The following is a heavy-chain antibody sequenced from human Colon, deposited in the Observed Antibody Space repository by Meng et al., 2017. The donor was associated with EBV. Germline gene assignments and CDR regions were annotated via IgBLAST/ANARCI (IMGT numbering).Heavy chain of an antibody. J-gene: IGHJ4*02. Sequence: QARLTQSGPGLFKPSTTLALTCAVYGGSISCGGYYWSWIRQPPGKGLEWIGYIYYSGSTYYNPSLKSRVTISVDTSKNQFSLKLSSVTAADTAVYFCARDSPVSHFDYWGQGTLVTVSS. CDR2: IYYSGST. CDR1: GGSISCGGYY. CDR3: ARDSPVSHFDY. V-gene: IGHV4-30-4*01. D-gene: IGHD3-22*01.